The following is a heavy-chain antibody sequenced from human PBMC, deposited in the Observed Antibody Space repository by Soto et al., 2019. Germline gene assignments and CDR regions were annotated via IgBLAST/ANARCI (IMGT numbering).Heavy chain of an antibody. J-gene: IGHJ4*02. Sequence: SETLSLTCTVSGGSINTPSVFWDWIRQPPGKKLEWIGFISYSGSAYYNPSLKSRVTISVDTSKNQFSLNLSFVTAADTAVYYCALMDTPATGLYYFDYWGQGTLVTGSS. CDR2: ISYSGSA. V-gene: IGHV4-30-4*08. D-gene: IGHD5-18*01. CDR1: GGSINTPSVF. CDR3: ALMDTPATGLYYFDY.